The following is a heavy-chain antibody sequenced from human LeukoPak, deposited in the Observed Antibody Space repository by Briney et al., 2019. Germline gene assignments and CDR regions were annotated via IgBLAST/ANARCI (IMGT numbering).Heavy chain of an antibody. CDR3: ARVPRSYYYYYYMDV. Sequence: SETLSLTCAVYGGSFSGYYWSWIRQPPGKGLEWIGEINRSGSTNYNPSLKSRVTISVDTSKNQFSLKLSSVTAADTAVYYCARVPRSYYYYYYMDVWGKGTTVTVSS. CDR1: GGSFSGYY. J-gene: IGHJ6*03. CDR2: INRSGST. V-gene: IGHV4-34*01.